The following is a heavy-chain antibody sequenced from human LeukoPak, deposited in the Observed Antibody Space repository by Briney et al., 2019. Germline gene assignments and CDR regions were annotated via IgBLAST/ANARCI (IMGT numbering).Heavy chain of an antibody. V-gene: IGHV1-69*13. CDR2: IIPIFGTA. D-gene: IGHD6-6*01. J-gene: IGHJ4*02. CDR1: GGTFSSYA. Sequence: SVKVSCKASGGTFSSYAISWVRQAPGQGLEWMGGIIPIFGTANYAQKFQGRVTITADESTSTAYMELSSLRSEDTAVYYCARVGSSSSGFDYWGQGTLVTVSS. CDR3: ARVGSSSSGFDY.